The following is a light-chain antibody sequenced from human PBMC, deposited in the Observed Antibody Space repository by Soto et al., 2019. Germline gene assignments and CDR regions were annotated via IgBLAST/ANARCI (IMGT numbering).Light chain of an antibody. CDR1: QSISSY. J-gene: IGKJ3*01. V-gene: IGKV1-39*01. CDR3: QQSYSTPRA. CDR2: SAS. Sequence: DIQVTQSPSSLSASVGDRVTITCRASQSISSYLNWYQQKPGKAPQLLIYSASSLQSGVPSRFSGSGSGTDFTLTISSLQPEDFATYFCQQSYSTPRAFGPGTKVDIK.